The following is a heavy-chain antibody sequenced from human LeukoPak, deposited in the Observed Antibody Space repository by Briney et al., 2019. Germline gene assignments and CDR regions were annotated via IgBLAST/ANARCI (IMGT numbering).Heavy chain of an antibody. CDR1: GYTFSSYG. D-gene: IGHD5-12*01. CDR2: ISGYNGNT. J-gene: IGHJ4*02. Sequence: ASVKVSCKASGYTFSSYGIAWVRQAPGQGLEWMGWISGYNGNTNYAQKLQGRVSLTTDTSTTTAYMELRSLTSDDTALYYCARSSLGTITAGPFDYWGQGTLVTVSS. CDR3: ARSSLGTITAGPFDY. V-gene: IGHV1-18*01.